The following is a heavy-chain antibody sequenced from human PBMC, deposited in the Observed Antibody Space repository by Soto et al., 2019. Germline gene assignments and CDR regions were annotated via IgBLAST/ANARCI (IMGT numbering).Heavy chain of an antibody. V-gene: IGHV4-39*01. CDR3: ARHGITGSYYDAFDI. J-gene: IGHJ3*02. Sequence: TETLALTCTVHDDSLGRNSSPYAWFRQPPGKGLEWIASIKYSGTTFYNPSLKSRVTLSVDTSKNQFALKLSSVTAAETAIYYCARHGITGSYYDAFDIWGQGTMVT. CDR1: DDSLGRNSSP. CDR2: IKYSGTT. D-gene: IGHD1-26*01.